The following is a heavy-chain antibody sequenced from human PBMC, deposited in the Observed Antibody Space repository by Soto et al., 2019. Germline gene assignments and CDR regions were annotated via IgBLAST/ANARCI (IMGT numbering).Heavy chain of an antibody. CDR3: ATNRGDYTRSPDY. Sequence: QVQLVESGGGVVQPGRSLRLSCAASGFTFSSYDMHWVRQTPGKGLEWVAVIRYDGSNKYYGDSVKGRFIISRDNSKNTVYLQMNSLRAVDTAVYYCATNRGDYTRSPDYWGQGTLVTVSS. CDR1: GFTFSSYD. D-gene: IGHD3-3*01. CDR2: IRYDGSNK. J-gene: IGHJ4*02. V-gene: IGHV3-33*01.